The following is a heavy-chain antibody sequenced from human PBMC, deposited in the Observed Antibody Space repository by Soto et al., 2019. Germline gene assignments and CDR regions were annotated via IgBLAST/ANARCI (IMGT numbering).Heavy chain of an antibody. CDR3: ARSVEGHFDY. V-gene: IGHV3-48*02. Sequence: EVQLVESGGGLVQPGGSLRLSCAASGFTFRIYSMNWVRQAPGKGLEWISYMTSDTKTIKYADSVKGRFTITRDNXXXXXXXXXTSXXXEDTAVYYCARSVEGHFDYWGQGTLVTVSS. J-gene: IGHJ4*02. D-gene: IGHD6-19*01. CDR1: GFTFRIYS. CDR2: MTSDTKTI.